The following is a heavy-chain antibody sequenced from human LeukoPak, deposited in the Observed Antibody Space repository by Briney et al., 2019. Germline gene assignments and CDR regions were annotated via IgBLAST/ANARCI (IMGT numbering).Heavy chain of an antibody. V-gene: IGHV3-33*01. Sequence: PVGSLRLSCAASGFTFSSYGMHWVRQAPGKGLEWVAVIWYDGSNKYYADSVKGRFTISRDNSKNTLYLQMNSLRAEDTAVYYCARGPYSNYGDYWGQGTLVTVSS. CDR1: GFTFSSYG. J-gene: IGHJ4*02. CDR3: ARGPYSNYGDY. D-gene: IGHD4-11*01. CDR2: IWYDGSNK.